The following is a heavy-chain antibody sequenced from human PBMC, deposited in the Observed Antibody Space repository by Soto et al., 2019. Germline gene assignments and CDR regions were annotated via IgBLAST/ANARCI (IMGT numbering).Heavy chain of an antibody. Sequence: QVQLVQSGAEVKKPGSSVKVSCKASGGTFSSYAISWVRQAPGQGLEWMGGIIPIFGTANYAQKFQGRVTITADESTSTAYMELSSLRSEDTAVYYCASHSSSSGGFYYYSGMDVWGQGTTVTVSS. D-gene: IGHD6-6*01. J-gene: IGHJ6*02. CDR1: GGTFSSYA. CDR2: IIPIFGTA. V-gene: IGHV1-69*01. CDR3: ASHSSSSGGFYYYSGMDV.